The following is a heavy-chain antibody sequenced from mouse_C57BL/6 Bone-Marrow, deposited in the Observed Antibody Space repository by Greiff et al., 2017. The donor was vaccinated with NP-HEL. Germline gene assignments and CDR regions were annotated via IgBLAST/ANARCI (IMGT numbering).Heavy chain of an antibody. Sequence: QVQLQQPGAELVKPGASVKLSCKASGYTFTSYWMQWVKQRPGQGLEWIGEIDPSDSYTNYNQKFKGKATLTVDKSSSTAYMQLSSLTSEDSAVYYCARGLDYWGQGTTLTVSS. CDR1: GYTFTSYW. J-gene: IGHJ2*01. V-gene: IGHV1-50*01. CDR2: IDPSDSYT. CDR3: ARGLDY.